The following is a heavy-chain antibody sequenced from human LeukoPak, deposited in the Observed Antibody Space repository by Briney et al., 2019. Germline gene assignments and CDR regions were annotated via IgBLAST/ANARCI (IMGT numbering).Heavy chain of an antibody. CDR2: IYPGDSDT. Sequence: GESLKISCKGSGYSFTSYWIGWVRQMPGKGLEWMGIIYPGDSDTRYSPSFQGQVTISADKSISTAYLQWSSLKASDTVMYYCARPLSRYYDFWSGYYMPLGYWGQGTLVTVSS. J-gene: IGHJ4*02. CDR3: ARPLSRYYDFWSGYYMPLGY. D-gene: IGHD3-3*01. V-gene: IGHV5-51*01. CDR1: GYSFTSYW.